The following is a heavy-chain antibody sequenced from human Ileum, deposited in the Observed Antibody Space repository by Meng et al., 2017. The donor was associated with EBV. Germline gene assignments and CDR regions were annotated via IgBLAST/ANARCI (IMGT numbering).Heavy chain of an antibody. Sequence: ESWVGLVEPGGSPELAVAASGLTFKNSWMHCFSQAPGKGRVWVSHIDPDGSTTNYAGSVKGRFTISRDNAKNTLSLQMNSLRVEDTAVYYCVRGGLGPWYWGQGTLVTVSS. CDR3: VRGGLGPWY. D-gene: IGHD3/OR15-3a*01. CDR2: IDPDGSTT. J-gene: IGHJ4*02. CDR1: GLTFKNSW. V-gene: IGHV3-74*01.